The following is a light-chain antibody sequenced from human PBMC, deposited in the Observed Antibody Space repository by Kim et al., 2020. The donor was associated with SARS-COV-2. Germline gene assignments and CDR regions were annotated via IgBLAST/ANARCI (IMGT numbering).Light chain of an antibody. CDR3: NSRDSSGNHWV. CDR1: SLRRYY. J-gene: IGLJ3*02. V-gene: IGLV3-19*01. Sequence: SSELTQDPAVSVALGQTVRITCQGDSLRRYYASWYQQKPGQAPVLVIYGKNNRPSGIPDRFSGSSLGNTASLTITGAQAEDEADYYYNSRDSSGNHWVFG. CDR2: GKN.